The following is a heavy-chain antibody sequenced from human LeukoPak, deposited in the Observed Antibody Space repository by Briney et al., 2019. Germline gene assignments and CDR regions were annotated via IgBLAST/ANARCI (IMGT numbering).Heavy chain of an antibody. Sequence: GESLKISCQGSGYSFTTYWIGWVRQTPGKGLEWMGIIYPGDSDTRYRPSFQGQVTISADKSISTAYLQWSSLKASDTAMYYCARRYYDILTGYYDAFDMWGQGTMVTVSS. CDR3: ARRYYDILTGYYDAFDM. J-gene: IGHJ3*02. V-gene: IGHV5-51*01. CDR2: IYPGDSDT. D-gene: IGHD3-9*01. CDR1: GYSFTTYW.